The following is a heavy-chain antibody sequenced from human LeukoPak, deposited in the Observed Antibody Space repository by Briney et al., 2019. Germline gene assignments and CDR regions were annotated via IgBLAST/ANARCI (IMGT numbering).Heavy chain of an antibody. J-gene: IGHJ4*02. Sequence: SETLSLTCTVSGGSIGSYYWSWIRQPPGKGLEWIGYIYYSGSANYSPSLKNRVTISVDTSKNQFSLKLSSVTAADTAIYYCAREVLGGGLDYWGQGTLVIVSS. V-gene: IGHV4-59*01. CDR2: IYYSGSA. D-gene: IGHD3-16*01. CDR1: GGSIGSYY. CDR3: AREVLGGGLDY.